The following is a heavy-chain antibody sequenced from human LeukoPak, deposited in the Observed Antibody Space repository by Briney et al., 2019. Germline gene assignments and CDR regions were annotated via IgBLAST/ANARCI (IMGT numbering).Heavy chain of an antibody. J-gene: IGHJ4*02. CDR3: ARGDYYGSGSSGGDY. D-gene: IGHD3-10*01. CDR2: INWNGGST. Sequence: GGSLRLSCAASGFTFSNYWMHWVRQAPGKGLEWVSGINWNGGSTGYADSVKGRFTISRDNAKNPLYLQMNSLRAEDTALYYCARGDYYGSGSSGGDYWGQGTLVTVSS. CDR1: GFTFSNYW. V-gene: IGHV3-20*04.